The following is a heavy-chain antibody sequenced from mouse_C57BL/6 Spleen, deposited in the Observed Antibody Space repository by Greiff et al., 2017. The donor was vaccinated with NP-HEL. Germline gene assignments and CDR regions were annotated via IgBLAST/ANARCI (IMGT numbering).Heavy chain of an antibody. CDR1: GYSITSDY. Sequence: VQLQQSGPGLAKPSQTLSLTCSVTGYSITSDYWNWIRKFPGNKLEYMGYISYSGSTYYNPSLKSRISITRDTSKNQYYLQLNSVTTEDTATDYCARSRGGHYEYDRGYFDVWGTGTTGTVSS. J-gene: IGHJ1*03. V-gene: IGHV3-8*01. CDR2: ISYSGST. D-gene: IGHD2-4*01. CDR3: ARSRGGHYEYDRGYFDV.